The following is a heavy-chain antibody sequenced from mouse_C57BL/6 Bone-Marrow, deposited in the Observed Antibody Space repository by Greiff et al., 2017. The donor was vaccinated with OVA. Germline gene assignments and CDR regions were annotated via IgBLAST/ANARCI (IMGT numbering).Heavy chain of an antibody. CDR1: GYTFTSYW. J-gene: IGHJ2*01. CDR3: ARGAQDYFDY. V-gene: IGHV1-55*01. CDR2: IYPGSGST. D-gene: IGHD3-2*02. Sequence: QVQLQQPGAELVKPGASVKMSCKASGYTFTSYWITWVKQRPGQGLEWIGDIYPGSGSTNYNEKFKSKATMTVDTSSNTAYMQLSILTSECSAVYYCARGAQDYFDYWGQGTTLTVSS.